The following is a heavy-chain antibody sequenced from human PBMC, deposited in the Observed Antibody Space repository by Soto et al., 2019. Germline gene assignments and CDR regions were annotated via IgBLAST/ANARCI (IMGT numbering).Heavy chain of an antibody. CDR2: IYYSGST. CDR1: GGSISSGGYY. V-gene: IGHV4-31*03. D-gene: IGHD1-20*01. J-gene: IGHJ5*02. CDR3: AREGITGTLNWFDP. Sequence: LSLTCTVSGGSISSGGYYWSWIRQHPGKGLEWIGYIYYSGSTYYNPSLKSRVTISVDTSKNQFSLKLSSVTAADTAVYYCAREGITGTLNWFDPWGQGTLVTVSS.